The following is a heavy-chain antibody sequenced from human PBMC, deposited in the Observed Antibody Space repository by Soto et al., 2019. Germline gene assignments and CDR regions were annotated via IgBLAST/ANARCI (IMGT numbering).Heavy chain of an antibody. CDR2: IIPIFGTA. V-gene: IGHV1-69*13. J-gene: IGHJ4*02. Sequence: SVKVSCKASGGTFSSYAISWVRQAPGQGLEWMGGIIPIFGTANYAQKFQGRVTITADESTSTAYMELSSLRSEDTAVYYCARESGYYYDSSGYPFDYWGQGTLVTVSS. CDR3: ARESGYYYDSSGYPFDY. D-gene: IGHD3-22*01. CDR1: GGTFSSYA.